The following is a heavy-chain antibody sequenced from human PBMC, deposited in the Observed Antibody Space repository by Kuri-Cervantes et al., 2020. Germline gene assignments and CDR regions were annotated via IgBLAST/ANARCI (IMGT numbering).Heavy chain of an antibody. CDR3: ARDHSSWYGGGTYGMDV. Sequence: LRLSCTVSGGSISSGGYYWSWIRQPPGKGLEWIGYIYYSGSTYYNPSLKSRVTISVDTSKNQFSLKLSSVTAADTAVYYCARDHSSWYGGGTYGMDVWGQGTTVTVSS. CDR2: IYYSGST. D-gene: IGHD6-13*01. CDR1: GGSISSGGYY. J-gene: IGHJ6*02. V-gene: IGHV4-30-4*08.